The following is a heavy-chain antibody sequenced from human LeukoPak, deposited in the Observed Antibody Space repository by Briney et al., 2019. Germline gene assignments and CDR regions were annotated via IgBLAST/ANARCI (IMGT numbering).Heavy chain of an antibody. CDR2: IYYSGST. Sequence: PSETLSLTCTVSGGSISSYYWSWIRQPPGKGLEWIGYIYYSGSTYYNPSLKSRVTISVDTSKNQFSLKLSSVTAADTAVYYCARCYGDYVRYYYYYGMDVWGQGTTVTVSS. J-gene: IGHJ6*02. V-gene: IGHV4-59*08. D-gene: IGHD4-17*01. CDR3: ARCYGDYVRYYYYYGMDV. CDR1: GGSISSYY.